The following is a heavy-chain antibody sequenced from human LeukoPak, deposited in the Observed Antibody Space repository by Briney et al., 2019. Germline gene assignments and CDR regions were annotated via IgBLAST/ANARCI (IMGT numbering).Heavy chain of an antibody. J-gene: IGHJ4*02. Sequence: GGSLRLSCAASGFLFNSYAMHWVRQAPGEGLEWVAVISPDGNNKYYADSVKGRFTMSRDNSKNKVYAQMDSLRGEDTAVYYCARAAAVAGYFDYWGQGTLVTVSS. V-gene: IGHV3-30-3*01. D-gene: IGHD6-19*01. CDR2: ISPDGNNK. CDR3: ARAAAVAGYFDY. CDR1: GFLFNSYA.